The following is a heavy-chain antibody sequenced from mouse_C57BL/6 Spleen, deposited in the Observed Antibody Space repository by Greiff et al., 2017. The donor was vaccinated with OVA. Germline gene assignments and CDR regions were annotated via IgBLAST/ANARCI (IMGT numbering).Heavy chain of an antibody. Sequence: QVQLQQSGAELARPGASVKLSCKASGYTFTSYGISWVKQRTGQGLEWIGEIYPRSGNTYYNEKFKGKATLTADKSSSTAYMELRSLTSEDSAVYFCAREPAGGKKNFDYWGQGTTLTVSS. V-gene: IGHV1-81*01. J-gene: IGHJ2*01. CDR2: IYPRSGNT. CDR3: AREPAGGKKNFDY. CDR1: GYTFTSYG. D-gene: IGHD1-1*01.